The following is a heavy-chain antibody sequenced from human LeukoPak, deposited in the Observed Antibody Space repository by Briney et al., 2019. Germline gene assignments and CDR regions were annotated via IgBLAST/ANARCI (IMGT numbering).Heavy chain of an antibody. V-gene: IGHV4-59*01. J-gene: IGHJ3*02. CDR2: IYYSGST. Sequence: PSETLSLTCTVSGGSISSYYWSWIRQPPGKGLEWIGYIYYSGSTNYNPSLKSRVTISVDTSKNQFSLKLSSVTAADTAVYYCAREDVYGDYVDAFDIWGQGTMVTVSS. CDR3: AREDVYGDYVDAFDI. CDR1: GGSISSYY. D-gene: IGHD4-17*01.